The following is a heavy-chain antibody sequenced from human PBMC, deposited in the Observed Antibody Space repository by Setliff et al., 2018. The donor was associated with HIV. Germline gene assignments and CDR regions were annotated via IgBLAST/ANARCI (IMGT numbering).Heavy chain of an antibody. V-gene: IGHV1-18*01. D-gene: IGHD2-8*01. CDR2: ISTYNDNT. CDR1: GYTFSNYG. Sequence: ASVKVSCKASGYTFSNYGISWVRQAPGLGLEWMGWISTYNDNTNYAPKFQGRVTMATDTSTSTAYMELRRLRSDDTAIYYCANKVHCTTGVCLDAFDIWGQGTMVTVSS. CDR3: ANKVHCTTGVCLDAFDI. J-gene: IGHJ3*02.